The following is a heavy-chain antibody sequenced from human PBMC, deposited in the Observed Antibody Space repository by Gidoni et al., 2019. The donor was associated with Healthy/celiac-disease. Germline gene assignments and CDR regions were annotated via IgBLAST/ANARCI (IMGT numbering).Heavy chain of an antibody. CDR1: AYTFTSYG. J-gene: IGHJ4*02. D-gene: IGHD3-22*01. Sequence: VQMVQTGAQVKKPGASVKVPCKASAYTFTSYGTSWVRQAPGQGLEWMGWISGFNGNTNYAQKLQGRVTMTTDTSTSTAYMELRSLGSDDTAVYYCARGGWLLPDDYWGQGTLVTVSS. CDR3: ARGGWLLPDDY. V-gene: IGHV1-18*01. CDR2: ISGFNGNT.